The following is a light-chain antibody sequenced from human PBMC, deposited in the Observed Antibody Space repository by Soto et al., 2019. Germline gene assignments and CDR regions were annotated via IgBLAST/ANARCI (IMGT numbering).Light chain of an antibody. CDR3: CSYAGNYRNL. CDR2: DVN. Sequence: QSALTQPRSVSGSPGPSVTLSCTGASSNVGGYNYVSWFQQYPGKAPKLMIYDVNKRPSGVPDRFSGSKSGNTASLTISGLQAEDEADYYCCSYAGNYRNLFGSGTQLTVL. J-gene: IGLJ7*01. V-gene: IGLV2-11*01. CDR1: SSNVGGYNY.